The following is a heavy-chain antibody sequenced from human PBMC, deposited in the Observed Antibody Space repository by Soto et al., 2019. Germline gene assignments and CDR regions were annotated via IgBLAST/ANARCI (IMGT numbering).Heavy chain of an antibody. CDR3: AKTGLMSSGWYVFNY. CDR2: ISGSGGST. D-gene: IGHD6-19*01. Sequence: EVQLLESGGGLVQPGGSLRLSCAASGFTFSSYATSWVRQAPGKGLEGVSTISGSGGSTYYADSVKGRFTISRDNSENTLHLQMNSLRAEDTAVYYCAKTGLMSSGWYVFNYWGQGTLVTVSS. V-gene: IGHV3-23*01. CDR1: GFTFSSYA. J-gene: IGHJ4*02.